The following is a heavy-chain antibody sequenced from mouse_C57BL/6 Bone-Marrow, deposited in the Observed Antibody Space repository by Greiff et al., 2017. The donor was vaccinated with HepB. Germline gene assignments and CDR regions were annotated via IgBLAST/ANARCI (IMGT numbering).Heavy chain of an antibody. CDR1: GYTFTSYW. V-gene: IGHV1-52*01. CDR2: IDPSDSET. Sequence: VQLQQPGAELVRPGSSVKLSCKASGYTFTSYWMHWVKQRPIQGLEWIGNIDPSDSETHYNQKFKDKATLTVDKSSSTAYMQLSSLTSEDSAVYYCAKAYYSNYDIDYWGQGTTLTVSS. D-gene: IGHD2-5*01. CDR3: AKAYYSNYDIDY. J-gene: IGHJ2*01.